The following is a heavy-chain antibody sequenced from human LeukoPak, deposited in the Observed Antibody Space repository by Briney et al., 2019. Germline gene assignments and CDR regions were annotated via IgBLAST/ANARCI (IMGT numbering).Heavy chain of an antibody. D-gene: IGHD6-19*01. V-gene: IGHV4-59*01. Sequence: SETLSLTCTVSGGSISSYYWSWIRQPPGKGLEWIGYIYYSGSTNYNPSLKSRVTISVDTSKNQFSLKLSSVTAADTAVYYCAREGQWLVGAFDIWGQGTMVTVSS. CDR2: IYYSGST. J-gene: IGHJ3*02. CDR1: GGSISSYY. CDR3: AREGQWLVGAFDI.